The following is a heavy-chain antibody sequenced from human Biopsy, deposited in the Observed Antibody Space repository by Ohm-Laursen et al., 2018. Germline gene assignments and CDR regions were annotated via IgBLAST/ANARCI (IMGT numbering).Heavy chain of an antibody. CDR1: GVTFSNYA. Sequence: SVKASCKVSGVTFSNYAITWARQAPGHGLEWMGGIIPLFGAPNYAQKFQGRLTITADESKSTTYMELSSLGSEDTAVYYCARLAQIYGDSPFDPWGQGTLVTVSS. CDR2: IIPLFGAP. CDR3: ARLAQIYGDSPFDP. V-gene: IGHV1-69*13. D-gene: IGHD4-17*01. J-gene: IGHJ5*02.